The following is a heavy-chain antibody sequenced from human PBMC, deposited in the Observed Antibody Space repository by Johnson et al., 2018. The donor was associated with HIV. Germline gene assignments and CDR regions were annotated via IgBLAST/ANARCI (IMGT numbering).Heavy chain of an antibody. CDR3: AKCIWGSSLIDAFDI. J-gene: IGHJ3*02. D-gene: IGHD6-13*01. Sequence: AQLVESGGVVVQPGGSLRLSCAASGFTFDDYTMHWVRQAPGKGLEWVAVISYDGSNKYYADSVKGRFTISRDNSKNTLYLQMNSLRAKDTAVYYCAKCIWGSSLIDAFDIWGQGTRVTVSS. V-gene: IGHV3-30*18. CDR1: GFTFDDYT. CDR2: ISYDGSNK.